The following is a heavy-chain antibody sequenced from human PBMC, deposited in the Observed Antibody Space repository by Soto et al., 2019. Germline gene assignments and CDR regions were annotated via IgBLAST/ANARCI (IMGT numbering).Heavy chain of an antibody. J-gene: IGHJ4*02. V-gene: IGHV4-30-2*01. CDR2: TYHSGRT. CDR3: ARVPAP. Sequence: QLQLKESGSGLVKPSQTLSLTCAVSGGSISSCGYSCGWFRQPPVKVLVWIGYTYHSGRTYYSPSLKRRATISVDMSKTQFSLKLSSVTAAETAVYYSARVPAPWGQGTLVTVSS. CDR1: GGSISSCGYS.